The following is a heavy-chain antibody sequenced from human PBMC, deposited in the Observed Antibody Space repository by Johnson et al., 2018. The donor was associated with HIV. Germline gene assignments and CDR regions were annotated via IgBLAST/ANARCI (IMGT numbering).Heavy chain of an antibody. Sequence: VQLVESGGGLVQPGRSLRLSCAAYGFTFSNYDMHWVRQATGKGLEWVSVIGAAGDTYYPGSVKGRFTISRENAKNSLYLQMNSLRAGDTAVYYCARGSGARIGARGAFDIWGQGTMVTVSS. D-gene: IGHD2-15*01. CDR2: IGAAGDT. CDR1: GFTFSNYD. CDR3: ARGSGARIGARGAFDI. V-gene: IGHV3-13*01. J-gene: IGHJ3*02.